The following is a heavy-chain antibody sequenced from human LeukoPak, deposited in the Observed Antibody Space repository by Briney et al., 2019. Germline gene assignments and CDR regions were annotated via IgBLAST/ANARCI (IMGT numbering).Heavy chain of an antibody. Sequence: PGGSLRLSCAASGFTFSSYVVHWVRQAPGKGLEWVALIWYDGSNKYYADSVKGRFTISRDNSKNTLYLQMNSLRAEDTAVYYCARDRAWNYFDYWGQGTLVTVSS. J-gene: IGHJ4*02. CDR2: IWYDGSNK. V-gene: IGHV3-33*01. CDR1: GFTFSSYV. CDR3: ARDRAWNYFDY. D-gene: IGHD3-3*01.